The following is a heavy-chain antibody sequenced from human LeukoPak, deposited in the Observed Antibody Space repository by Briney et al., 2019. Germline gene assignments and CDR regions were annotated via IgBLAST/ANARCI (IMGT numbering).Heavy chain of an antibody. CDR1: GYTLTELS. CDR3: ATDRPYYYGSGSYYIPFDY. V-gene: IGHV1-24*01. Sequence: ASVKVSCKVSGYTLTELSMHWVRQAPGKGLEWMGGFDPEDGGTIYAQKFQGRVTMTEDTSTDTAYMELSSLRSEDTAVYYCATDRPYYYGSGSYYIPFDYWGQGTLVTVSS. J-gene: IGHJ4*02. CDR2: FDPEDGGT. D-gene: IGHD3-10*01.